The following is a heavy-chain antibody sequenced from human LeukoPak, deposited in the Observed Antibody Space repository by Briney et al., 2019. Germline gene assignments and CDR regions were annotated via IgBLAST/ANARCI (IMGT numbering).Heavy chain of an antibody. D-gene: IGHD3-3*01. CDR3: ASSPRITIFGVVIVRYNWFDP. J-gene: IGHJ5*02. CDR2: NNHSGST. V-gene: IGHV4-34*01. CDR1: GGSFSGYY. Sequence: TSETLSLTCAVYGGSFSGYYWSWIRQPPGKGLEWIGENNHSGSTNYNPSLKSRVTISVDTSKNQFSLKLSSVTAVDTAVYYCASSPRITIFGVVIVRYNWFDPWGQGTLVTVSS.